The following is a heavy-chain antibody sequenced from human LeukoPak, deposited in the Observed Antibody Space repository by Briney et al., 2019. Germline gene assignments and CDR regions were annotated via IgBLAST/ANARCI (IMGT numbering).Heavy chain of an antibody. CDR2: ISSGSSYI. CDR1: GFTFSSYN. CDR3: TTDHVGATVEFDS. Sequence: GGSLRLSCAASGFTFSSYNMNWVRQAPGKGLEWVSSISSGSSYIYYSDSVQGRFTISRDNAKNSLYLQMDSLRTEDTAIYYCTTDHVGATVEFDSWGQGTPVTVSS. V-gene: IGHV3-21*01. D-gene: IGHD1-26*01. J-gene: IGHJ4*02.